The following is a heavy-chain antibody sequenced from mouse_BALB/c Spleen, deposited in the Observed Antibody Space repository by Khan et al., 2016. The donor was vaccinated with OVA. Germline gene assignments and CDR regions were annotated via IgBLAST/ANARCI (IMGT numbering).Heavy chain of an antibody. Sequence: VQLKESGPGLVKPSQSLSLTCSVTGYTITSGYYWNWIRQFPGNKLEWMGYISYDGSNNYNPSLKNRISITRDTPKNQFFLKLNSVTTEDTATYYCARGIYYGSAMDYWGQGTSVTVSS. D-gene: IGHD2-1*01. CDR3: ARGIYYGSAMDY. J-gene: IGHJ4*01. CDR1: GYTITSGYY. CDR2: ISYDGSN. V-gene: IGHV3-6*02.